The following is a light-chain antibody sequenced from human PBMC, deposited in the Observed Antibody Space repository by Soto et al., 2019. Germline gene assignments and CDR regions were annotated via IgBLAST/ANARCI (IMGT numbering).Light chain of an antibody. CDR1: SSDVGAYSY. CDR2: DVS. J-gene: IGLJ1*01. CDR3: SSYTSSRTYV. Sequence: QSALTQPASVSGSPGQSITISCTGTSSDVGAYSYVSWYQQYPGKAPKLIIYDVSDRPSGISNRFSGSKSDNTASLTISGLQAEDEAEYYCSSYTSSRTYVFGTGTKVTVL. V-gene: IGLV2-14*01.